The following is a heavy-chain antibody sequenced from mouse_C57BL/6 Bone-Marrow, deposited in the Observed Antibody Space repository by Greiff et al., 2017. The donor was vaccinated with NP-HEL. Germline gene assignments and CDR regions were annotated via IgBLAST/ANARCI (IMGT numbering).Heavy chain of an antibody. Sequence: EVHLVESGGGLVQPGGSLKLSCAASGFTFSDYYMYWVRQTPEKRLEWVAYISNGGGSTYYPDTVKGRFTISRDNAKNTLYLQMSRLKSEDTAMDYCARPLYYYGSSPFADWGQGTLVIVSA. J-gene: IGHJ3*01. CDR2: ISNGGGST. V-gene: IGHV5-12*01. CDR3: ARPLYYYGSSPFAD. CDR1: GFTFSDYY. D-gene: IGHD1-1*01.